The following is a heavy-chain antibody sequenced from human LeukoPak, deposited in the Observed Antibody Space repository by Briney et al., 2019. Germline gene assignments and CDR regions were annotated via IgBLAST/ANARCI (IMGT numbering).Heavy chain of an antibody. J-gene: IGHJ4*02. D-gene: IGHD3-9*01. Sequence: SETLSLTCTVSVGSISISSYYWGWIRQPPGKGLEWIGSIYYSGTAYYNRSLKSRVTISVDTSKNQFSVKLSSLTAADTAVYYCAHGLRYFDWLLWGYFDYWGQGTLVTVSS. CDR2: IYYSGTA. CDR3: AHGLRYFDWLLWGYFDY. V-gene: IGHV4-39*07. CDR1: VGSISISSYY.